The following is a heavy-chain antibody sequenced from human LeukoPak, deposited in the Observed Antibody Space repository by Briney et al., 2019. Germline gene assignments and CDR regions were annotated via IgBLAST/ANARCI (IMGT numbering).Heavy chain of an antibody. Sequence: HPGGSLRLSCAASGFTFSSYGMHWVRQAPGKGLEWVAFIRYDGSNKYYADSVKGRFTISRDNSKNTLYLQMNSLRAEDTAVYYCAKHPKYSSGWYLDYWGQGTLVTVSS. D-gene: IGHD6-19*01. CDR2: IRYDGSNK. CDR1: GFTFSSYG. J-gene: IGHJ4*02. V-gene: IGHV3-30*02. CDR3: AKHPKYSSGWYLDY.